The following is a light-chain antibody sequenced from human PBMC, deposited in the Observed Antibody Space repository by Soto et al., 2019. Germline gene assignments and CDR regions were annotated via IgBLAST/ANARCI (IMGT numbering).Light chain of an antibody. Sequence: DIVMTQSPDSLAVSLGERATINCKSSQSVLYSSNNKNYLAWYQQKPGQPPKLLIYWASTRESGVPDRFSGSGSGTDFTLTISGLQAEDVAVYYCQQYYSTPPVTFGQGTKVEIK. CDR3: QQYYSTPPVT. CDR2: WAS. J-gene: IGKJ1*01. V-gene: IGKV4-1*01. CDR1: QSVLYSSNNKNY.